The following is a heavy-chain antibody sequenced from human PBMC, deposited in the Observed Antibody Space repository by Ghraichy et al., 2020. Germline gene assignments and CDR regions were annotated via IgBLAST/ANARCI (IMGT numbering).Heavy chain of an antibody. CDR2: IDSAGGT. Sequence: LSLTCAASGFSFSSSDMHWVRQVPGKGLEWVSAIDSAGGTYYHDSVKGRFTVSRQNARNFLSLQMNDLRPGDTAVYYCARDTYSETFHWYFDLWGRGTLVTVSS. V-gene: IGHV3-13*01. D-gene: IGHD4-11*01. CDR1: GFSFSSSD. J-gene: IGHJ2*01. CDR3: ARDTYSETFHWYFDL.